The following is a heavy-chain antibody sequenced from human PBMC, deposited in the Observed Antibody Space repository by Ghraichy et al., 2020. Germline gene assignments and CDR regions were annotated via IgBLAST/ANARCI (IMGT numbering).Heavy chain of an antibody. CDR1: GFTFSDYY. J-gene: IGHJ4*02. CDR2: ISSSGSTI. D-gene: IGHD1-26*01. Sequence: GGSLRLSCAASGFTFSDYYMSWIRQAPGKGLEWVSYISSSGSTIYYADSVKGRFTISRDNAKNSLYLQMNSLRAEDTAVYYCARVLGVGAPHFPYFDYWGQGTLVTVSS. V-gene: IGHV3-11*01. CDR3: ARVLGVGAPHFPYFDY.